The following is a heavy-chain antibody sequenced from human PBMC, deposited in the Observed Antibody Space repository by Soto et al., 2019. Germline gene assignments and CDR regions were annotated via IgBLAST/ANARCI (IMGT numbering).Heavy chain of an antibody. Sequence: SETLSLTCTVSGGSISGGLHSSSWIRQPTRKSLEWIGHIFDSGITYYNPSLKILLTISVDTSKNQCSLWLSSVTASDTAVYYFARVQHYIVVVPAAMSGYYYYYMDVWGKGTMVTVSS. CDR3: ARVQHYIVVVPAAMSGYYYYYMDV. V-gene: IGHV4-31*01. J-gene: IGHJ6*03. CDR1: GGSISGGLHS. CDR2: IFDSGIT. D-gene: IGHD2-2*01.